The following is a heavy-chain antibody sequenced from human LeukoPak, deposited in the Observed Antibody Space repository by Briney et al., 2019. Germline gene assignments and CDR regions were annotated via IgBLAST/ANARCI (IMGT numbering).Heavy chain of an antibody. CDR3: ASGIEVAFGY. D-gene: IGHD6-19*01. CDR2: INTNTGNP. CDR1: GYTFTDYG. J-gene: IGHJ4*02. Sequence: ASVKVSCKVSGYTFTDYGMHWVRQAPGQGLEWMGWINTNTGNPTYAQGFTGRFVFSLDTSVSTAYLQISSLKAEDTAVYYCASGIEVAFGYWGQGTLVTVSS. V-gene: IGHV7-4-1*02.